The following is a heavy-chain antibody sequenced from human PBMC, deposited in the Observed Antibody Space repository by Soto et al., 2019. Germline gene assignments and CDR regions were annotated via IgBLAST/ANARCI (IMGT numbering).Heavy chain of an antibody. V-gene: IGHV3-48*02. Sequence: EVQLVESGGGLVQPGGSLRLSCAASGFTFSSYSMNWVRQAPGKGLEWVSYISSSSSTIYYADSVKGRFTISRDNAKNSLYLQMNSLRDEDTAVYYCVVLNWNYNGMDVWGQGTTVTVSS. D-gene: IGHD1-1*01. CDR1: GFTFSSYS. CDR2: ISSSSSTI. J-gene: IGHJ6*02. CDR3: VVLNWNYNGMDV.